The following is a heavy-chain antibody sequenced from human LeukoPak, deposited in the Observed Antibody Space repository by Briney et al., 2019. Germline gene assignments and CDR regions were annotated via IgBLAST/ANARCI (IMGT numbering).Heavy chain of an antibody. J-gene: IGHJ4*02. Sequence: ASVKVSCKASGYTFTSYDINWVRQATGQGLEWMGWMNPNSGNTGYAQKFQGRVTMTGNTSISTAYMELSSLRSEDTAVYYCARGNSGNDLYYFDYWGQGTLVTVSS. CDR2: MNPNSGNT. CDR1: GYTFTSYD. V-gene: IGHV1-8*01. D-gene: IGHD5-12*01. CDR3: ARGNSGNDLYYFDY.